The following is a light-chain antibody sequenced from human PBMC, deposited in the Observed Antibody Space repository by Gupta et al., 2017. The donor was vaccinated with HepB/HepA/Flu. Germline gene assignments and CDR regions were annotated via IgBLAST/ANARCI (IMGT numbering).Light chain of an antibody. Sequence: DIQMTQSPSSLSASVGDRVTFACRASQNIGNYFAWYQQKPGKAPKLVIWDPYTLHTGVPSRFSGNRSGTDYTLTINSLQPEDFATYYCRQANYLPLTFGQGTRLEIK. CDR1: QNIGNY. CDR2: DPY. CDR3: RQANYLPLT. V-gene: IGKV1D-12*01. J-gene: IGKJ5*01.